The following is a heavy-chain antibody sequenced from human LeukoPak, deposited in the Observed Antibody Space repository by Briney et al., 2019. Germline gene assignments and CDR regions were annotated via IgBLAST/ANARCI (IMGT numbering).Heavy chain of an antibody. Sequence: GGSLRLSCAASGFTFSSYAMSWVRQAPGKGLEWVSAISGSGGSTYYADSVKGRFTISRDNSKNTLYLQMNSLRAEDTAVYYCAKGPPRDFSGWYPIESFREDYWGQGTLVTVSS. V-gene: IGHV3-23*01. CDR3: AKGPPRDFSGWYPIESFREDY. CDR2: ISGSGGST. J-gene: IGHJ4*02. CDR1: GFTFSSYA. D-gene: IGHD6-13*01.